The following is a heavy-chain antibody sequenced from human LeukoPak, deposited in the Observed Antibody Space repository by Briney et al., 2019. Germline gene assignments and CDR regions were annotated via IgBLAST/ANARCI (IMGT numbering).Heavy chain of an antibody. Sequence: ASVKVSCKASGYTFTSYAMHWVRQAPGQRLEWMGWINAGNGNTKYSQEFQGRVTMTTDTSTSRAYMELRSLRSDDTAVYYCARVRFLGVYSDDYWGQGTLVTVSS. CDR1: GYTFTSYA. CDR3: ARVRFLGVYSDDY. J-gene: IGHJ4*02. V-gene: IGHV1-3*01. CDR2: INAGNGNT. D-gene: IGHD2-8*01.